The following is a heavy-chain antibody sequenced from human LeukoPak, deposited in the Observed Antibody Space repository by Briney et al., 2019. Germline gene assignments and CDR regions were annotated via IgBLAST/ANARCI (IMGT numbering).Heavy chain of an antibody. J-gene: IGHJ4*02. CDR1: GFIVSSNY. Sequence: GGSLRLSCAASGFIVSSNYMSWVRQAPGKGLEWVSVLYSGGNTYYADSVKGRFTISRDNAKNSLYLQMNSLRAEDTAVYYCARDGELLRFGELLRLLDYWGQGTLVTVSS. V-gene: IGHV3-66*01. CDR3: ARDGELLRFGELLRLLDY. CDR2: LYSGGNT. D-gene: IGHD3-10*01.